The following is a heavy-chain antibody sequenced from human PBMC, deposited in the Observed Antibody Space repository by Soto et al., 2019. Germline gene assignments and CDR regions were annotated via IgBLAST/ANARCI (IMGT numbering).Heavy chain of an antibody. CDR1: GFTFSVYK. J-gene: IGHJ4*02. CDR2: ISNQGDTT. D-gene: IGHD2-15*01. Sequence: PGGSLRLSCSTSGFTFSVYKMHCFRQAPWNGLEYVSGISNQGDTTYYADSVKGRFTISRDNSKNTLYFQMSSLRPEDTAVYYCAAAKLLPFEYWGQGTQVTVSS. V-gene: IGHV3-64D*06. CDR3: AAAKLLPFEY.